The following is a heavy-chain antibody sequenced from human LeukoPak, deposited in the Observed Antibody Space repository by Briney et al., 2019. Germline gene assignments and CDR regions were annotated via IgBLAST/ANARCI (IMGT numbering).Heavy chain of an antibody. J-gene: IGHJ4*02. V-gene: IGHV4-59*08. CDR2: IYYSGST. D-gene: IGHD4-23*01. CDR3: ARRTVVTDYFDY. Sequence: SETLSLTCTVSGGSISSYYWSWIRQPQGKGLEWIGYIYYSGSTNYNPSLKSRVTISVDTSKNQFSLKLSSVTAADTAVYYCARRTVVTDYFDYWGQGTLVTVSS. CDR1: GGSISSYY.